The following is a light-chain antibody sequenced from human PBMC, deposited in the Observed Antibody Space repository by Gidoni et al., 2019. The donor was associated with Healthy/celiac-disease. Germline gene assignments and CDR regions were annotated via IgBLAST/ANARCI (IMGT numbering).Light chain of an antibody. J-gene: IGKJ3*01. V-gene: IGKV1-33*01. CDR3: QQYDNIPVT. Sequence: IQMTQSPSSLSASVGDRVTITCQASQDISNYLNWYQQKPGKAPKLLIYDASNLETGVPSRFSGSGSGTDFTFTISSLQHEDIATYYCQQYDNIPVTFGPGTKVDIK. CDR2: DAS. CDR1: QDISNY.